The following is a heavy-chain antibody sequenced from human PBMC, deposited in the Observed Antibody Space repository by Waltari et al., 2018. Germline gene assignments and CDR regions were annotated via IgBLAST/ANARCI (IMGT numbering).Heavy chain of an antibody. CDR2: IFYNGKT. J-gene: IGHJ6*02. D-gene: IGHD3-10*01. Sequence: QMQLQESGPGLVRPPETLSLTCNVSGGSMSSYYWSWIRQPPGQGLEWIGYIFYNGKTDYNPSLKSRVSISIDTSKNQFSLKLTSLTAADTAVYYCARIWFGELIPNRRGMDVWGQGTTVSVSS. CDR1: GGSMSSYY. CDR3: ARIWFGELIPNRRGMDV. V-gene: IGHV4-59*01.